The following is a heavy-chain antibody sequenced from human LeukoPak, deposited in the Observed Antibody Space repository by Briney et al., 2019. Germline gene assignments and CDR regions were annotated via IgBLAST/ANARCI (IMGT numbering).Heavy chain of an antibody. CDR1: GYTFTSYG. CDR2: ISAYNGNT. V-gene: IGHV1-18*01. J-gene: IGHJ6*02. Sequence: ASVKVSCKASGYTFTSYGISWVRQAPGQGLEWMGRISAYNGNTNYAQKLQGRVTMTTDTSTSTAYMGLRSLRSDDTAVYYCARYYYYYGMDVWGQGTTVTVSS. CDR3: ARYYYYYGMDV.